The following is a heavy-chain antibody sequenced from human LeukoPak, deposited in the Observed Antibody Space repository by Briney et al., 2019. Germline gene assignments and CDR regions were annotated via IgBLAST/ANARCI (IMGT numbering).Heavy chain of an antibody. D-gene: IGHD4-17*01. J-gene: IGHJ4*02. V-gene: IGHV1-18*01. CDR3: ARLNEFDYGDYYDPDY. Sequence: ASVKVSCKASGYTSTNYGISWVRQAPGQGLEWMGWISAYNGNTNYAQKLQGRVTMTTDTSTSTAYMELRSLRSDDTAVYYCARLNEFDYGDYYDPDYWGQGTLVTVSS. CDR1: GYTSTNYG. CDR2: ISAYNGNT.